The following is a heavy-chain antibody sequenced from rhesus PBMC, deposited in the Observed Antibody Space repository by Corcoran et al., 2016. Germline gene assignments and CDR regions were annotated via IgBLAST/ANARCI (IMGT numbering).Heavy chain of an antibody. Sequence: QVLLQESGPGLVKPSETLSLTCAVSGASISSYWWCCIRQPPGKGLRWIGENHGNSRSTNYNPSLKSRVTISKDASKNQFSLVLSSVTAADTAVYYCARYRSGSYYYFDYWGQGVLVTVSS. D-gene: IGHD3-16*01. V-gene: IGHV4-80*01. CDR1: GASISSYW. CDR2: NHGNSRST. J-gene: IGHJ4*01. CDR3: ARYRSGSYYYFDY.